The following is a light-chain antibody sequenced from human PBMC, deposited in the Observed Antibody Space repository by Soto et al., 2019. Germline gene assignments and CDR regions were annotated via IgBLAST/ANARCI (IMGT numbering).Light chain of an antibody. J-gene: IGKJ1*01. CDR3: QQSYSTPWT. Sequence: IQLTPSPSSLSASVGDKVAITSRASQSISSYLNWYQQKPGKAPKLLIYAASSLQSGAPSRFSGSGSGPDFTLTISSLQPEDFATYYCQQSYSTPWTFGQGTKV. CDR1: QSISSY. CDR2: AAS. V-gene: IGKV1-39*01.